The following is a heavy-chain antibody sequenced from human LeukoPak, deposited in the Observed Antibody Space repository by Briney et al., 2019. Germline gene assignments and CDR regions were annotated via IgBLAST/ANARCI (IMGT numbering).Heavy chain of an antibody. CDR3: AKDLISRIEAVGPIEH. D-gene: IGHD6-13*01. J-gene: IGHJ4*02. Sequence: GGSLRLSCAASGFTFTTYAMSWVRQAPGKGLEWVSTASGSGGRTFYADSVKGRFTISKDNTKKILYLQMSSLRAEDTALYYCAKDLISRIEAVGPIEHWGQGTPVTVSS. CDR2: ASGSGGRT. CDR1: GFTFTTYA. V-gene: IGHV3-23*01.